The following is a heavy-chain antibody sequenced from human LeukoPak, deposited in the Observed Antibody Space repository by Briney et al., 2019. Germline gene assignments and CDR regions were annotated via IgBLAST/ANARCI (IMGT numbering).Heavy chain of an antibody. CDR2: INHSRST. Sequence: SETLSLTCAVYGGSFSGYYWSWIRQPPGKGLEWIGEINHSRSTNYNPSLKSRVTISVDTSKNQFSLKLSSVTAADTAVYYCARMIRGGTYDYYYYYMDVWGKGTTVTISS. V-gene: IGHV4-34*01. CDR1: GGSFSGYY. CDR3: ARMIRGGTYDYYYYYMDV. D-gene: IGHD3-10*01. J-gene: IGHJ6*03.